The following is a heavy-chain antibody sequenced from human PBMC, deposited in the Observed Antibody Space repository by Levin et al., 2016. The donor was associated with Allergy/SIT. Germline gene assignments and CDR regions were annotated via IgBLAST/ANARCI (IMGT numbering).Heavy chain of an antibody. J-gene: IGHJ3*02. CDR2: ISSSSSTI. Sequence: GESLKISCAASGFTFSSYSMNWVRQAPGKGLEWVSYISSSSSTIYYADSVKGRFTISRDNAKNSLYLQMNSLRAEDTAVYYCARNVLGAFDIWGQGTMVTVSS. V-gene: IGHV3-48*01. CDR1: GFTFSSYS. D-gene: IGHD3-3*02. CDR3: ARNVLGAFDI.